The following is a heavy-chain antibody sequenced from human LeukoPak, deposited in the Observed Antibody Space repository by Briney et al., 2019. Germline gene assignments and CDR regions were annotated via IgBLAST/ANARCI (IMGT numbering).Heavy chain of an antibody. J-gene: IGHJ4*02. CDR1: GFTFDDYG. Sequence: RSGGSLRLSCVASGFTFDDYGMSWVRQAPGKGLEWVSGINWNGGSTGYADSVKGRFTISRDNAKNSLYLQMNSLRAEDTALYYCAMLRGIAAAGRGGWGQGTLVTVSS. CDR3: AMLRGIAAAGRGG. V-gene: IGHV3-20*04. CDR2: INWNGGST. D-gene: IGHD6-13*01.